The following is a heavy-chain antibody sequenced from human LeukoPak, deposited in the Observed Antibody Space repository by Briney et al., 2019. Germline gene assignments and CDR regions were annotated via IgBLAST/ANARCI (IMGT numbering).Heavy chain of an antibody. CDR3: ARDPYSNYFDY. D-gene: IGHD5-18*01. Sequence: ASMKVSCKSSGYTFTGYYMHWVRQAPGQGLEWKGWINPNTGGINYAQKFQGRVTMTRDTSISAAYMELSGLRSDDTAVYYCARDPYSNYFDYWGQGTLVTVSS. CDR1: GYTFTGYY. CDR2: INPNTGGI. J-gene: IGHJ4*02. V-gene: IGHV1-2*02.